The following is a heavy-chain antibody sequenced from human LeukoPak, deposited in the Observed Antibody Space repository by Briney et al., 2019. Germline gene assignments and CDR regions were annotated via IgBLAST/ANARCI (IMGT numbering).Heavy chain of an antibody. CDR3: AKDSDAFDI. Sequence: GGSLRLSCAASGFTFDDYAMHWVRQVPGKGLEWVSGINWNSGTMGYADSVKGRFTISRDNAKNSLYLQMNSLRAEDTALYYCAKDSDAFDIWGQGTMVTVSS. J-gene: IGHJ3*02. CDR2: INWNSGTM. CDR1: GFTFDDYA. V-gene: IGHV3-9*01.